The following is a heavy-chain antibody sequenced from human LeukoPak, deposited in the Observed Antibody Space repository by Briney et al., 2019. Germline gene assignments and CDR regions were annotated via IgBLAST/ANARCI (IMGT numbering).Heavy chain of an antibody. CDR2: INPNSGGT. CDR1: GYTFTGYY. V-gene: IGHV1-2*02. Sequence: ASVKVSKASGYTFTGYYMHWVRQAPGQGLEWMGWINPNSGGTNYAQKFQGRVTMTRDTSISTAYMELSRLRSDDTAVYYCARALTGTTSNYWGQGTLVTVSS. CDR3: ARALTGTTSNY. J-gene: IGHJ4*02. D-gene: IGHD1-7*01.